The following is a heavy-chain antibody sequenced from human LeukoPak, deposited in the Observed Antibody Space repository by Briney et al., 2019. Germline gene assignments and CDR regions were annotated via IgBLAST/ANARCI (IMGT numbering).Heavy chain of an antibody. Sequence: GGSLRLSRAASGFTFSSYGMHWVRQAPGQGLAWVAFIRYDVSNKYYADSVKGRFTISRENSKNTLYLQMNSLRAEDTAVYYCAKDHYYGSGSSWYYFDYWGQGTLVTVSS. V-gene: IGHV3-30*02. CDR1: GFTFSSYG. J-gene: IGHJ4*02. CDR3: AKDHYYGSGSSWYYFDY. D-gene: IGHD3-10*01. CDR2: IRYDVSNK.